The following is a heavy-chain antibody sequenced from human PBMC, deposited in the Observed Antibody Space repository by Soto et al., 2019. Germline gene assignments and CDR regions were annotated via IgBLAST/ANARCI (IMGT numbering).Heavy chain of an antibody. D-gene: IGHD6-6*01. V-gene: IGHV4-59*01. CDR3: ARDRYASSSGFDY. J-gene: IGHJ4*02. CDR2: VQYSGST. Sequence: SETLSLTCSVSGDPISGYFWSWIRQPPGKGLEWIGYVQYSGSTDYNPSVRSRVTISVDTSKNHFSLMLGSLTAADTAVYYCARDRYASSSGFDYWGQGIRVTVSS. CDR1: GDPISGYF.